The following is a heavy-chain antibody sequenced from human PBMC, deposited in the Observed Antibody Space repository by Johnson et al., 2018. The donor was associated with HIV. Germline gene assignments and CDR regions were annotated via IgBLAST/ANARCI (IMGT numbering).Heavy chain of an antibody. CDR3: ARDGSDVVGAPLQAFDI. V-gene: IGHV3-7*05. CDR2: IKQDGSEK. J-gene: IGHJ3*02. D-gene: IGHD1-26*01. CDR1: GFTFSRYC. Sequence: VQLVESGGGLVQPGGSLRLSCAASGFTFSRYCMNWVRQTPGKGLEWVANIKQDGSEKYYVDSVKGRFTTSRDNAKNSLYLQMNSLRAEDTAVYYCARDGSDVVGAPLQAFDIWGQGTMVTVSS.